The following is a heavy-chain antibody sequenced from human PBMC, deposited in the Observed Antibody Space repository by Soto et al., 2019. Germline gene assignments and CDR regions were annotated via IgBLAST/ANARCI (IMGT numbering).Heavy chain of an antibody. CDR2: IKQDGSEK. Sequence: EVQLVESGGGLVQPGGSLRLSCAASGFTFSSYWMSWVRQAPGKGLEWVANIKQDGSEKYYVDSVKGRFTISRDNANNSLYLQMNSLRAEDTAVYYCARDILGYCSSTSCPYFDYWGQGTLVTVSS. J-gene: IGHJ4*02. V-gene: IGHV3-7*01. CDR1: GFTFSSYW. D-gene: IGHD2-2*01. CDR3: ARDILGYCSSTSCPYFDY.